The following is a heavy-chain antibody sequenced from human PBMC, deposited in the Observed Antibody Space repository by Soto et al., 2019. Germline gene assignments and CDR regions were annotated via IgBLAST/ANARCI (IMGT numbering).Heavy chain of an antibody. D-gene: IGHD1-20*01. J-gene: IGHJ5*02. CDR3: ARGHPRSVLSTSLVTGYWFDP. CDR1: GGSIGSYFNNYY. Sequence: QVQLQQWGAGLLKPSETLSLTCAVYGGSIGSYFNNYYWSWIRQTPGKGLEWIGEINYGGTTNYNPSLKTRISISIDTSKNQFSLKVKSVTAADTATYYCARGHPRSVLSTSLVTGYWFDPWGQGTLVSVSS. CDR2: INYGGTT. V-gene: IGHV4-34*01.